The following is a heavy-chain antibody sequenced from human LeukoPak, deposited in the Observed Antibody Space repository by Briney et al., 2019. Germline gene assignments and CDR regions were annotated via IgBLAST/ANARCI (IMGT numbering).Heavy chain of an antibody. V-gene: IGHV3-15*01. CDR1: GFTFSNAW. CDR3: TTDYDVLTLQD. Sequence: GGSLRLSCAASGFTFSNAWISWVRQAPGKGMDLVGRIKSKTDGGTSDYSAPVKDRFTISRDDSKNTLYLQMNSLKTEDTAVYYCTTDYDVLTLQDWGQGTLVTVSS. D-gene: IGHD3-9*01. CDR2: IKSKTDGGTS. J-gene: IGHJ4*02.